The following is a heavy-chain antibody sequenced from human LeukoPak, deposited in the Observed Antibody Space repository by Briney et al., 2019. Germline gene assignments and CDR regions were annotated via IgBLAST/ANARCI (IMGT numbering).Heavy chain of an antibody. J-gene: IGHJ4*02. CDR1: GFTVSSYA. Sequence: GGSLRLSCAASGFTVSSYALHWVRQAPGKGLEWVAVISYDGSNKYYADSVKGRFTISRDNSKNTLYLQMNSLRAEDTAVYYCAAPGVPAATYYFDYWGQGTLVTVSS. CDR2: ISYDGSNK. CDR3: AAPGVPAATYYFDY. D-gene: IGHD2-2*01. V-gene: IGHV3-30-3*01.